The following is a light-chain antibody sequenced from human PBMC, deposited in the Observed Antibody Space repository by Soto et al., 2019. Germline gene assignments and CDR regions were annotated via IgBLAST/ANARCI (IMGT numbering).Light chain of an antibody. J-gene: IGLJ3*02. CDR1: ALPKKY. Sequence: SYELTQPPSVSVSPGQTARITCSGDALPKKYAFWYQQQSGQAPVLVIYEDNKRPSGIPERFSGSTSGTMATLTISGAQVEDEADFYCYSADSSGDHWVFGGGTKLTVL. CDR3: YSADSSGDHWV. CDR2: EDN. V-gene: IGLV3-10*01.